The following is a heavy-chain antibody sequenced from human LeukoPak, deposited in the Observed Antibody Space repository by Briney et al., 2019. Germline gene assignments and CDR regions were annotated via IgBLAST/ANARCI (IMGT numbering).Heavy chain of an antibody. CDR1: GFTFSSYS. J-gene: IGHJ4*02. D-gene: IGHD3-16*01. CDR3: ARELGRHYFDY. CDR2: ISSSSSTI. V-gene: IGHV3-48*01. Sequence: GGSLRLSCAASGFTFSSYSMNWVRQAPGKGLEWVSYISSSSSTIYYADSVKGRFTISRDNAKNSLYLQMNSLRAEDTAVYYCARELGRHYFDYWGQGTLVTVSS.